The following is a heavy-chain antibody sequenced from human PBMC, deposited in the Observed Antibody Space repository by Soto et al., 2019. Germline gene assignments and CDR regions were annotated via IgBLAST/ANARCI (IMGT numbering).Heavy chain of an antibody. D-gene: IGHD4-17*01. CDR1: GFTFSNNG. J-gene: IGHJ4*02. CDR2: IGHDGSNE. V-gene: IGHV3-33*01. CDR3: GRGVDYRDYAIDY. Sequence: QVQLVESGGGVVQPGRSLRLSCAASGFTFSNNGMHWVRQAPGKGLEWVAVIGHDGSNEYFADSVKGRFTISRDNSKNTLFLQMDSLRAEDTAVYYCGRGVDYRDYAIDYWGQGTLVTVSS.